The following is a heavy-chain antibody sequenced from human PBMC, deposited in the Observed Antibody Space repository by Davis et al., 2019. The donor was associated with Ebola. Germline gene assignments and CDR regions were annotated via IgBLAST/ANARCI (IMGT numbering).Heavy chain of an antibody. D-gene: IGHD2-15*01. CDR3: SRYSDCCGASCHDFDL. CDR1: VTTFSRNA. V-gene: IGHV3-23*01. J-gene: IGHJ2*01. Sequence: GESPNTPCPDSVTTFSRNAMTWVRQAPGQGLAWVRSISSDRDYIYFADSLRGRFTICRGISEDTLFIQMNSLRVEDTALYYCSRYSDCCGASCHDFDLWGRGTLVTVSS. CDR2: ISSDRDYI.